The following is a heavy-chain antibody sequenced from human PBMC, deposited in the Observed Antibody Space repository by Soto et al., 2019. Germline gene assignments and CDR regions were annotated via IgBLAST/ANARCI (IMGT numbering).Heavy chain of an antibody. CDR2: ISGSGGST. V-gene: IGHV3-23*01. Sequence: EVPLLESGGGLVQPGGSLRLSCAASEFTFSSYAMNWVRQAPGKGLDWVSTISGSGGSTYYADSVKGRFTISRDNSKNVLYLQMNSLRAEDTAIYYCAKEGASSWTGAFYYYGMDVWGQGTTVTVSS. J-gene: IGHJ6*02. CDR3: AKEGASSWTGAFYYYGMDV. CDR1: EFTFSSYA. D-gene: IGHD6-13*01.